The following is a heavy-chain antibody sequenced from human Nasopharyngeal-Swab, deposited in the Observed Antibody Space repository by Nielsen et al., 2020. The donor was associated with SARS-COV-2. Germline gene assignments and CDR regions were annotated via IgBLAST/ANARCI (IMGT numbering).Heavy chain of an antibody. CDR2: IWYDGSNK. V-gene: IGHV3-33*01. Sequence: SSASSGFTFSSYIMHLLRKPPRKGVGWVSVIWYDGSNKYSEDSVKGRFTISRDNSKNTLYLQMNSLSAEDTAVYYCARDMVLLPYSGSYPDAFDIWGQGTMVTVSS. CDR1: GFTFSSYI. D-gene: IGHD1-26*01. J-gene: IGHJ3*02. CDR3: ARDMVLLPYSGSYPDAFDI.